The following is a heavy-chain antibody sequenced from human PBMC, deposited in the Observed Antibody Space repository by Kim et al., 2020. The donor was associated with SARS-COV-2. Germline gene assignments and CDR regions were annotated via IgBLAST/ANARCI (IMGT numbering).Heavy chain of an antibody. V-gene: IGHV3-15*01. D-gene: IGHD6-13*01. J-gene: IGHJ4*02. Sequence: GGSLRLSCAASGFTFSNAWMSWVRQAPGKGLEWVGRIKSKTDGGTTDYAAPVKGRFTISRDDSKNTLYLQMNSLKTEDTAVYYCTTDLPPSLAAAGKKWLVRQFDYWGQGTLVTVSS. CDR2: IKSKTDGGTT. CDR1: GFTFSNAW. CDR3: TTDLPPSLAAAGKKWLVRQFDY.